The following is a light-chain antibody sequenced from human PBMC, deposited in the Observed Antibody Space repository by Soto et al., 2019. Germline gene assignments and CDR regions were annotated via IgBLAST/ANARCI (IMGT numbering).Light chain of an antibody. CDR2: AAS. CDR1: QGIRND. CDR3: QQPYSYPLT. V-gene: IGKV1-6*01. Sequence: AIQMTQSPSSLSASVGDRVTITCRASQGIRNDLDWFQQKPGKAPKLLIYAASNLQSGVPARFSGSGSGTDFTLTISSLQPEDFATYYCQQPYSYPLTLGGGTKVDIK. J-gene: IGKJ4*01.